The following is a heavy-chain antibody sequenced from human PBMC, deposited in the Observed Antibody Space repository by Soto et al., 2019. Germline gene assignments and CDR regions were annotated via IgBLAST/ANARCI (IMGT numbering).Heavy chain of an antibody. CDR2: ISDTGGST. CDR1: GFTFSSNV. Sequence: GSLRLSCAASGFTFSSNVMSWVRQAPGKGLECVSAISDTGGSTYYADSVKGRFTISRDNSKNTLSLQMKSLRAEDTAVYYCAKVGSFYDYWSGRYYFDYWGQGTLVTVSS. V-gene: IGHV3-23*01. CDR3: AKVGSFYDYWSGRYYFDY. J-gene: IGHJ4*02. D-gene: IGHD3-3*01.